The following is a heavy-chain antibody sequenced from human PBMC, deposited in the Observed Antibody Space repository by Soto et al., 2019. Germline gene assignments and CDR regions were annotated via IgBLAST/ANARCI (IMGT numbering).Heavy chain of an antibody. CDR1: GFTFSGYG. Sequence: QVQLVESGGGVVQPGRSLRLSCAASGFTFSGYGMHWVRQAPGKGLEWVAVIWYDGSNENYADTVKGRFTISRDNSKNTLYLQMNSLRDEDTAVYYCARRFSSGWYADSWGQGTLVTVSS. V-gene: IGHV3-33*01. CDR3: ARRFSSGWYADS. J-gene: IGHJ4*02. D-gene: IGHD6-19*01. CDR2: IWYDGSNE.